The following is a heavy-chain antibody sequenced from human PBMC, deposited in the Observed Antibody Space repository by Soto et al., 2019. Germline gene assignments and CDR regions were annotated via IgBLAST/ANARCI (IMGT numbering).Heavy chain of an antibody. Sequence: ASVKVSCKASGHTFTSYYMHWVRQAPGQGLEWMGIINPSGGSTSYAQKFQGRVTMTRDTSTSTVYMELSSLRSEDTAVYYCARDTVAGTLWFDPWGQGTLVTVSS. CDR3: ARDTVAGTLWFDP. V-gene: IGHV1-46*01. D-gene: IGHD6-19*01. J-gene: IGHJ5*02. CDR1: GHTFTSYY. CDR2: INPSGGST.